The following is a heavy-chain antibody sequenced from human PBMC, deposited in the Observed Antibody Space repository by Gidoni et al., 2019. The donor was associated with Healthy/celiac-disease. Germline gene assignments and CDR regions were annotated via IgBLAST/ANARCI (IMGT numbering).Heavy chain of an antibody. J-gene: IGHJ4*02. Sequence: EVQLVESGGGLIQPGGSLRLSCAASGFTVSSNYMSWVRQAPGKGLEWVSVIDSGGSTYYADSVKGRFTISRDNSKNTLYLQMNSLRAEDTAVYYCARVDSSSWGGGIDYWGQGTLVTVSS. V-gene: IGHV3-53*01. CDR2: IDSGGST. D-gene: IGHD6-13*01. CDR3: ARVDSSSWGGGIDY. CDR1: GFTVSSNY.